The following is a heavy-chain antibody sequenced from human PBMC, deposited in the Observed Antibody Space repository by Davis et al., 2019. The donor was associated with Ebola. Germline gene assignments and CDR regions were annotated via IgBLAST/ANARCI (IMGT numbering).Heavy chain of an antibody. CDR1: VYTFTSSG. J-gene: IGHJ4*02. V-gene: IGHV1-69*06. CDR2: IIPIFGTA. CDR3: ATVDIYYDGRGGY. D-gene: IGHD3-22*01. Sequence: SVQVSCKASVYTFTSSGICSVRHAPGQGLKWMGGIIPIFGTANYAQKFQGRVTITADTSTDTAYMELSSLRSEDTAVYYCATVDIYYDGRGGYWGQGTLITVSS.